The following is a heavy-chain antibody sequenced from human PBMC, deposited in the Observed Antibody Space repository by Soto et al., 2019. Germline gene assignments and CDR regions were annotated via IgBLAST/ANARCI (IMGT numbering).Heavy chain of an antibody. D-gene: IGHD2-2*01. Sequence: PSETLSLTCAVSGFSISSDSYWGWMRQSPGKGLEWIGTLSHSGRTFYNPSLKSRVTISADTTKNQFSLSLTSVTAADTAVYYCGHLKTDTEVTPASSIFDSWGQGTLVTVSS. V-gene: IGHV4-38-2*01. CDR3: GHLKTDTEVTPASSIFDS. J-gene: IGHJ4*02. CDR2: LSHSGRT. CDR1: GFSISSDSY.